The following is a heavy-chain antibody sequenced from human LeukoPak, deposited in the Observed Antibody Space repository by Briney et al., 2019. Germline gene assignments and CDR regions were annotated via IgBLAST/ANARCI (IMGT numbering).Heavy chain of an antibody. J-gene: IGHJ4*02. D-gene: IGHD1-1*01. CDR2: IYYSGST. Sequence: SETLSLTCTVSGGSLTSGVYYWRWLRQPPGRGLEWIGYIYYSGSTYYNPALKSRVTISVDTSKNQFSLKLSSVTAADTAVYYCGREGRTPFDYWGQGTLVTVSS. V-gene: IGHV4-31*03. CDR1: GGSLTSGVYY. CDR3: GREGRTPFDY.